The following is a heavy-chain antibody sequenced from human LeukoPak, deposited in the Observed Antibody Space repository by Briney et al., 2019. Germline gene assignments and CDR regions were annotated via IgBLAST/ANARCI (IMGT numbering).Heavy chain of an antibody. J-gene: IGHJ4*02. CDR3: ARRSSGWYFDY. CDR1: GGSISSSSYY. Sequence: SETLSLTCTVSGGSISSSSYYWSWIRQPPGKGLEWIGYIYYSGSTNYNPSLKSRVTISVDTSKNQFSLKLSSVTAADTAVYYCARRSSGWYFDYWGQGTLVTVSS. V-gene: IGHV4-61*01. CDR2: IYYSGST. D-gene: IGHD6-19*01.